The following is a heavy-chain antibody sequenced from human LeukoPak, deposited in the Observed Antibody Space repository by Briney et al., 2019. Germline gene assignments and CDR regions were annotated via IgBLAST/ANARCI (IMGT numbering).Heavy chain of an antibody. Sequence: PGGSLRLSCAASGFTFSSYGMHWVRQAPGKGLEWISSISGSGDNTYYADSVKGRFTISRDNSKNTLYLQMNSLRAEDTAVYYCAKGVGYCSGGSCQQFDYWGQGTLVTVSS. CDR1: GFTFSSYG. D-gene: IGHD2-15*01. CDR3: AKGVGYCSGGSCQQFDY. V-gene: IGHV3-23*01. J-gene: IGHJ4*02. CDR2: ISGSGDNT.